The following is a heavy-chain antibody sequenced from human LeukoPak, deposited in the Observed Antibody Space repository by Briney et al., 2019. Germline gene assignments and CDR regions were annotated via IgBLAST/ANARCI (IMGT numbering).Heavy chain of an antibody. CDR1: GFTFSSYS. V-gene: IGHV3-48*02. CDR2: ISSSSSTI. D-gene: IGHD3-22*01. CDR3: ASQHYYDSSGYYY. Sequence: GGSLRLSCAASGFTFSSYSMNWVRQAPGKGLEWVSYISSSSSTIYYADSVKGRFTISRDNAKNSLYLQMNSLRDEDTAVYYCASQHYYDSSGYYYWGQGTLVTVSS. J-gene: IGHJ4*02.